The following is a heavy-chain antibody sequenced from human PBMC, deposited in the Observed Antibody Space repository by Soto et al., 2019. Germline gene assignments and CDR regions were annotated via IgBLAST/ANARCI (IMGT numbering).Heavy chain of an antibody. CDR2: INHSGST. Sequence: QVQLQQWGAGLLKPSETLSLSCAVYGGSFSGYYWSWIRQPPGKGLEWIGEINHSGSTNYNPSLKSRVTVSVDTSTNQFSLKLSSVTAADTAVYYCARGPGVVRGVITYYSYYGMDVWDQGTTVTVSS. J-gene: IGHJ6*02. V-gene: IGHV4-34*01. CDR3: ARGPGVVRGVITYYSYYGMDV. D-gene: IGHD3-10*01. CDR1: GGSFSGYY.